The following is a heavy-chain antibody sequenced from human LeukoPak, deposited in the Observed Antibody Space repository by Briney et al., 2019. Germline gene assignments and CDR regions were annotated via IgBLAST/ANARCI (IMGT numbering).Heavy chain of an antibody. CDR3: ARGGRFGELLYGYYYYGMDV. V-gene: IGHV3-66*01. J-gene: IGHJ6*02. CDR2: IYSGGST. D-gene: IGHD3-10*01. CDR1: GFTVSSNY. Sequence: GRALRLSCAASGFTVSSNYMSWVRPAPGKGLEWVSVIYSGGSTYYADSVKGRFTIYRDNSKNTLYLQINSLRAEDTAVYYCARGGRFGELLYGYYYYGMDVWGQGTTVTVSS.